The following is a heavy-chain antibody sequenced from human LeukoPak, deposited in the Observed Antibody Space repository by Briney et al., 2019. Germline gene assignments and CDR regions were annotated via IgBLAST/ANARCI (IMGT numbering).Heavy chain of an antibody. CDR2: INPNSGGT. V-gene: IGHV1-2*04. D-gene: IGHD4-17*01. CDR1: GYTFTGYY. CDR3: ARDLYGDDDAFDI. J-gene: IGHJ3*02. Sequence: GASVKVSCKASGYTFTGYYMHWVRQAPGQGLEWMGWINPNSGGTNYAQTFQGWVTMTRDTSISTAYMELSRLRSDDTAVYYCARDLYGDDDAFDIWGQGTMVTVSS.